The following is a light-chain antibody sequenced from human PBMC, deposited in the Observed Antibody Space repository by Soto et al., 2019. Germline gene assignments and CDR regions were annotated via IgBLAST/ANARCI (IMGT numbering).Light chain of an antibody. CDR3: QSSDSSLTYGV. Sequence: SYELTQPPSVSVSPGQTARITCSGDTLTKQYAYWYQQKPGQAPELMIYNNSKRPSGIPARFSGSSSGTTVTLAISGVQAEDEAEYYCQSSDSSLTYGVFGGGTKLTVL. CDR1: TLTKQY. CDR2: NNS. J-gene: IGLJ3*02. V-gene: IGLV3-25*02.